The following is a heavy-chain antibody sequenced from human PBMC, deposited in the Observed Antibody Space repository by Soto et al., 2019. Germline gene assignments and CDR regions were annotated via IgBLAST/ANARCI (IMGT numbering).Heavy chain of an antibody. J-gene: IGHJ6*02. V-gene: IGHV4-59*08. CDR2: IYYSGST. Sequence: PSETLSLTCTVSGGSISSYYWSWIRQPPGKGLEWIGYIYYSGSTNYNPSLKSRVTISVDTSKNQFSLKLSSVTAADTAVYYCARRGAGAGRHYYYYGMDVWGQGTTVTVSS. D-gene: IGHD6-19*01. CDR1: GGSISSYY. CDR3: ARRGAGAGRHYYYYGMDV.